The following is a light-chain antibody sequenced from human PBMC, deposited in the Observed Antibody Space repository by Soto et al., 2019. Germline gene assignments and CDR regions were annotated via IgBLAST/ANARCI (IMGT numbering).Light chain of an antibody. CDR1: SSDVGATDY. J-gene: IGLJ1*01. Sequence: QSVLTQPPSASGSPGQSVAISCTGTSSDVGATDYVSWYQQHSGKAPKLLLYEVNKRPSGVPDRFSGSKSGNTASLTVSALQADDEADYYCISHAGASNGLGTGTKLTVL. CDR2: EVN. CDR3: ISHAGASNG. V-gene: IGLV2-8*01.